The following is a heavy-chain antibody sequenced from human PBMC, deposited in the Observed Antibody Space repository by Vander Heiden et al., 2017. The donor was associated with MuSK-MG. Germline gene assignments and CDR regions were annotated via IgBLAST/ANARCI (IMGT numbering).Heavy chain of an antibody. CDR3: ASRYSSSWSLDY. CDR2: ISDDGSKK. J-gene: IGHJ4*02. D-gene: IGHD6-13*01. CDR1: GFIFSSYA. Sequence: QVHLVESGGGVVQPGRPLRLSCGASGFIFSSYAMHWVRQAPGKGLEWVAVISDDGSKKYYADSVKGRFTISRDNSKNMLALQMESLRVEDTALYYCASRYSSSWSLDYWGQGTLVTVS. V-gene: IGHV3-30*04.